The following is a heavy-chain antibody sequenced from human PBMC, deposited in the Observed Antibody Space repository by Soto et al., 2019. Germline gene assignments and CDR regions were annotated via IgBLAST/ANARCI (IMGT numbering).Heavy chain of an antibody. CDR2: IWYDGSNK. Sequence: GGSLRLSCAASGFTFSSYGMHWVRQAPGKGLEWVAVIWYDGSNKYYADSVKGRFTISRDNSKNTLYLQMNSLRAEDTAVYYCARDPGSDLYYYGMDVWGQGTTVTVSS. CDR1: GFTFSSYG. V-gene: IGHV3-33*01. J-gene: IGHJ6*02. D-gene: IGHD3-10*01. CDR3: ARDPGSDLYYYGMDV.